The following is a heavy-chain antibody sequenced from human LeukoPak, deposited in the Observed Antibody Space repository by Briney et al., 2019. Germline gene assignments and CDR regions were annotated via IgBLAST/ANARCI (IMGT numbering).Heavy chain of an antibody. J-gene: IGHJ4*02. CDR1: GGSISTYY. Sequence: SETLSLTCTVSGGSISTYYWSWIRQSAGKGLEWIGRIYISGSTNYNPSLKSRVSMSVDTSKNQFSLNLSSVTASDTAVYYCARHRGSSWYESFDSWGQGILVTVSS. CDR3: ARHRGSSWYESFDS. CDR2: IYISGST. D-gene: IGHD6-13*01. V-gene: IGHV4-4*07.